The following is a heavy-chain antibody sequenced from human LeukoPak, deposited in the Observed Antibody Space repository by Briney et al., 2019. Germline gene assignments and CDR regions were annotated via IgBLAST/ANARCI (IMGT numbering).Heavy chain of an antibody. CDR2: INHSGST. CDR1: GGSFSGYY. CDR3: ARLPGCSSTSCYTGAFDI. D-gene: IGHD2-2*02. Sequence: ETLSLTCAVYGGSFSGYYWSWIRPPPGKGLEWIGEINHSGSTNYNPSLKSRVTISVDTSKNQFSLKLSSVTAADTAVYYCARLPGCSSTSCYTGAFDIWGQGTMVTVSS. V-gene: IGHV4-34*01. J-gene: IGHJ3*02.